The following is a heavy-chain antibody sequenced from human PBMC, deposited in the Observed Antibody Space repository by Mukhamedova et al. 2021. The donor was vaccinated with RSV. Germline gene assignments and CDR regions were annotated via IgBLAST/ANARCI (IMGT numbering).Heavy chain of an antibody. Sequence: ISSINYNSDTIYDADSVKGRFTISRDNAKNSLYLQMSRLRPEDTAVYYCARDPGPPYRYGYVYYSGMDVWGQGTTATVSS. J-gene: IGHJ6*02. D-gene: IGHD5-18*01. CDR3: ARDPGPPYRYGYVYYSGMDV. V-gene: IGHV3-48*04. CDR2: INYNSDTI.